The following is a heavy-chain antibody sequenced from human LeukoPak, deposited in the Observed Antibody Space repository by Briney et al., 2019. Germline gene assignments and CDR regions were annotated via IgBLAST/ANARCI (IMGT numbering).Heavy chain of an antibody. CDR2: ITPIFGTA. CDR1: GGTFSSYA. J-gene: IGHJ5*02. V-gene: IGHV1-69*13. D-gene: IGHD5-18*01. CDR3: ARLKYSYGYWFDP. Sequence: AASVKVSCKASGGTFSSYAISWVRQAPGQGPEWKGGITPIFGTANYAQKFQGRVTITADESTSTAYMELSSLRSEDTAVYYCARLKYSYGYWFDPWGQGTLVTVSS.